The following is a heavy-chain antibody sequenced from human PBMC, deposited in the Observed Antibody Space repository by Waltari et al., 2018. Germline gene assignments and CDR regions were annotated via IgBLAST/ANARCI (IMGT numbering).Heavy chain of an antibody. CDR1: GVMVSNNY. CDR2: IYRGGET. J-gene: IGHJ4*02. Sequence: EVHLVASGGGLVDPGDSVRLSCAASGVMVSNNYMSWVRQPPGKGREWVSVIYRGGETYYADSVKGRFTISRDNSKNTLDLQMNNVRAEDTAVYYCTSDHGLSWPLDWGQGTMVTVSS. CDR3: TSDHGLSWPLD. D-gene: IGHD6-13*01. V-gene: IGHV3-53*01.